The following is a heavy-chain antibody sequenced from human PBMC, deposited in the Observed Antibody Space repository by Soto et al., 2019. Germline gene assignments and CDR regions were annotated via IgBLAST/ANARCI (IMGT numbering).Heavy chain of an antibody. V-gene: IGHV1-69*08. D-gene: IGHD4-17*01. CDR1: GGTFSSYT. J-gene: IGHJ4*02. Sequence: QVQLVQSGAEVKKPGSSVKVSCKASGGTFSSYTISWVRQAPGQGLEWMGRIIPILGIANYAQKFQGRVPITADKSTSTAYMELSSLRSEDTAVYYCARDRLIDYGDLNGFDYWGQGTLVTVSS. CDR2: IIPILGIA. CDR3: ARDRLIDYGDLNGFDY.